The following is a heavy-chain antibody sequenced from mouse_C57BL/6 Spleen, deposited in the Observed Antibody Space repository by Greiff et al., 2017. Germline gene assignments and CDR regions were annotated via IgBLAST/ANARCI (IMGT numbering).Heavy chain of an antibody. D-gene: IGHD2-3*01. CDR3: ARDDGYPAWFAY. CDR2: INPSNGGT. V-gene: IGHV1-53*01. CDR1: GYTFTSYW. J-gene: IGHJ3*01. Sequence: QVQLQQPGTELVKPGASVKLSCKASGYTFTSYWMHWVKQRPGQGLEWIGNINPSNGGTNYNEKFKSKATLTVDKSSSTAYMQLSSLTSEDSAIYDCARDDGYPAWFAYWGQGTLVTVSA.